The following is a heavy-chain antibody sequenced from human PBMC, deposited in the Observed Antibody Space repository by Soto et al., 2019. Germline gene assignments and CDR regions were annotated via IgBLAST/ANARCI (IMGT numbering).Heavy chain of an antibody. CDR3: TTDSYITMTEVRFDY. Sequence: EVQLVESGGGLVKPGGSLRLSCAASGFAFSNAWINWVRQAPGKGLEWVGRIKSKTDGGTTDFAAPVRGRFAISRDDTKNMVYMQKNSLKTEDTAVYYCTTDSYITMTEVRFDYWGHGTLVTVSS. V-gene: IGHV3-15*07. J-gene: IGHJ4*01. D-gene: IGHD3-22*01. CDR2: IKSKTDGGTT. CDR1: GFAFSNAW.